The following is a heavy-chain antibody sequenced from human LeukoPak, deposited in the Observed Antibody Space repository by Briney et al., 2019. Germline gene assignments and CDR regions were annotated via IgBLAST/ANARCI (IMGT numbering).Heavy chain of an antibody. V-gene: IGHV3-48*01. CDR3: ARWSGSGWYSN. J-gene: IGHJ4*02. CDR2: ISSSSDTI. D-gene: IGHD6-19*01. Sequence: GGSLRLSCAASGFTFSSYSINWVRQVPGKGLEWVSYISSSSDTIYYADSVKGRFSISRDNAKNSLYLQMNSLRAEDTAVYYCARWSGSGWYSNWGQGTLVTVSS. CDR1: GFTFSSYS.